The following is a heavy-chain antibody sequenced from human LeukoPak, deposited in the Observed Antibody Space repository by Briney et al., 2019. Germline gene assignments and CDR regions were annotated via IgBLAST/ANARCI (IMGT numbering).Heavy chain of an antibody. Sequence: ASVKVSCKASGYTFTSYGISWVRQAPGQGLEWMGWISAYNGNTNYAQKLQGRVTMTTDTSTSTAYMELRSLRSDDTAVYYCARVTGYDFRSGYQNSYFDYWGQGTLVTVSS. CDR3: ARVTGYDFRSGYQNSYFDY. CDR1: GYTFTSYG. V-gene: IGHV1-18*01. J-gene: IGHJ4*02. CDR2: ISAYNGNT. D-gene: IGHD3-3*01.